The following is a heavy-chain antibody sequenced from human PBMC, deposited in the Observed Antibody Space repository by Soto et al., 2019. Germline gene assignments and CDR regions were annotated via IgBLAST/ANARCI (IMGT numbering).Heavy chain of an antibody. D-gene: IGHD5-12*01. Sequence: GGSLRLSCAASGFTFSSYSMNWVRQAPGKGLEWVSSISSSSSYIYYADSVKGRFTISRDNAKNSLYLQMNSLRAEDTAVYYCARDPQYSGYGGYYYYYYMDVWGKGTTVTVSS. CDR1: GFTFSSYS. CDR3: ARDPQYSGYGGYYYYYYMDV. V-gene: IGHV3-21*01. J-gene: IGHJ6*03. CDR2: ISSSSSYI.